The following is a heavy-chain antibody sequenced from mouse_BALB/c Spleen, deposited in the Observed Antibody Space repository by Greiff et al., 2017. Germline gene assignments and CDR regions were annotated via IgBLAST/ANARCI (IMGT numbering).Heavy chain of an antibody. V-gene: IGHV5-6-5*01. D-gene: IGHD2-1*01. CDR3: ARGFYGNYFYAMDY. Sequence: EVMLVESGGGLVKPGGSLKLSCAASGFTFSSYAMSWVRQTPEKRLEWVASISSGGSTYYPDSVKGRFTISRDNARNILYLQMSSLRSEDTAMYYCARGFYGNYFYAMDYWGQGTSVTVSS. J-gene: IGHJ4*01. CDR2: ISSGGST. CDR1: GFTFSSYA.